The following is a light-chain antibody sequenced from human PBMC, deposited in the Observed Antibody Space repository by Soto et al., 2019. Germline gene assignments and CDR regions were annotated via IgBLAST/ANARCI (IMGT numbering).Light chain of an antibody. CDR1: SSDVGSYNY. Sequence: QSALTQPASVSGSPGHSITISCIGTSSDVGSYNYVSWYQQLPGKAPKLVIYDVSNRPSGVSNRFSGSKSGNMASLTISGLQAEDEADYYCSSYTTSSTLVFGGGTKVTVL. V-gene: IGLV2-14*03. CDR2: DVS. J-gene: IGLJ2*01. CDR3: SSYTTSSTLV.